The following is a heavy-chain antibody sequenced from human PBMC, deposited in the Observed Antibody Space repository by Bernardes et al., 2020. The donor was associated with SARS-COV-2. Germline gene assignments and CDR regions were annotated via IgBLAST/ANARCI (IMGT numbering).Heavy chain of an antibody. V-gene: IGHV4-59*01. D-gene: IGHD3-9*01. Sequence: LSLTCTVSGGSISSYYWSWIRQPPGKGLEWIGYIYYSGSTNYNPSLKSRVTISVDTSKNQFSLKLSSVTAADTAVYYCARGPLTPMDVWGQGTTVTVSS. CDR3: ARGPLTPMDV. CDR2: IYYSGST. CDR1: GGSISSYY. J-gene: IGHJ6*02.